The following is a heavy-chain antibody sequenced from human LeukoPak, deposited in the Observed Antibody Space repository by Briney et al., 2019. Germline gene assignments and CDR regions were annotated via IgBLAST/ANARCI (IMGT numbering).Heavy chain of an antibody. V-gene: IGHV3-33*01. D-gene: IGHD6-13*01. CDR3: ARDLYSSSSPPLDY. J-gene: IGHJ4*02. Sequence: GGSLSLSCAASGFTFSSYGMHWVRQAPGKGLVWVAVIWYDGSNKYYADSVKGRFTISRDNDKNSLYLQMNSLRAEDTAVYYCARDLYSSSSPPLDYWGQGTLVTVSS. CDR1: GFTFSSYG. CDR2: IWYDGSNK.